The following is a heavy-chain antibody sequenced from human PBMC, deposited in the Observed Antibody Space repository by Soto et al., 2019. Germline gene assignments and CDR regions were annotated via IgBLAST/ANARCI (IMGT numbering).Heavy chain of an antibody. J-gene: IGHJ4*02. CDR2: IYYSGST. D-gene: IGHD6-19*01. CDR1: GGSINSYC. Sequence: SETLSLTCTVSGGSINSYCRSWIRQPPGKGLEWIGYIYYSGSTNYNPSLKSRVTISVDTSKNQFSLKLNSVTAADTAVYYCARWSGWYYYWGQGMLVTVSS. CDR3: ARWSGWYYY. V-gene: IGHV4-59*08.